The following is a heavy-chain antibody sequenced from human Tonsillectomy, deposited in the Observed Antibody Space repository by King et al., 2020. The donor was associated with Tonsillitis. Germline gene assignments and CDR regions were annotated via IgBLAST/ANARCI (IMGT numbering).Heavy chain of an antibody. D-gene: IGHD1-1*01. CDR1: GFTFSTYV. J-gene: IGHJ3*02. CDR2: IWYDGSDK. CDR3: ARELLEAGDDLDI. Sequence: VQLVESGGGVFQPGRSLTLSCAASGFTFSTYVMHWVLQSPATGLEWVALIWYDGSDKYYADSVKGRFTISRDNSQNTLYLLLHSLRAEDTAVYYCARELLEAGDDLDIWGQGTMVTVSS. V-gene: IGHV3-33*08.